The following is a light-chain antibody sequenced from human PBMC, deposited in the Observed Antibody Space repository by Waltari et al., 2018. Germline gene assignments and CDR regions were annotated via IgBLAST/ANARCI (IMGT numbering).Light chain of an antibody. CDR3: ASYTTSYTWV. V-gene: IGLV2-14*03. CDR2: DVN. J-gene: IGLJ3*02. CDR1: TSDIGTYNF. Sequence: QSALPQPASVSGSPGQSLTISCAGTTSDIGTYNFVAWYQQLPGKVPKLIFYDVNKRPSGVSNRFSGSKSGNTASLTISGLLAEDEADYYCASYTTSYTWVFGGGTRLAVL.